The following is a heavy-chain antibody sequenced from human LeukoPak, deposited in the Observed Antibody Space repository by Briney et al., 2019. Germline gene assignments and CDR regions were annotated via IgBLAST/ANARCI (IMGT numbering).Heavy chain of an antibody. D-gene: IGHD6-13*01. CDR1: GGSFSGYY. J-gene: IGHJ5*02. CDR2: INHSGST. CDR3: ARGRTSSWYGHNWFDP. Sequence: SETLSLTCAVYGGSFSGYYWSWIRQPPGKGLEWIGEINHSGSTNYNPSLKSRVTISVDTSKDQFSLKLSSATAADTAVYYCARGRTSSWYGHNWFDPWGQGTLVTVSS. V-gene: IGHV4-34*01.